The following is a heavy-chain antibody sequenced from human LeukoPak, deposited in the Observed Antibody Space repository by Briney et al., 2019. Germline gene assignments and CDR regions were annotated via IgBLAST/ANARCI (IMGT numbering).Heavy chain of an antibody. CDR1: GFTFSSYS. D-gene: IGHD2-15*01. V-gene: IGHV3-21*01. CDR3: ARVGCSGGSCYHDAFDI. J-gene: IGHJ3*02. CDR2: ISSSSSYI. Sequence: GVSLRLSCAASGFTFSSYSVNWVRQAPGKGLEWVSSISSSSSYIYYADSVKGRFTISRDNAKNSLYLQMNSLRAEDTAVYYCARVGCSGGSCYHDAFDIWGQGTMVTVSS.